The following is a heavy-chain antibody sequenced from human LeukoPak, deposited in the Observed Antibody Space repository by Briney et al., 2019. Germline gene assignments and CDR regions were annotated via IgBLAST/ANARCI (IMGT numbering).Heavy chain of an antibody. J-gene: IGHJ4*02. Sequence: GGSLRLSCATSGLAFRTTWMHWVRQAPGKGLMWVSRMNGEGTTIDYADSVKGRFTVSRDYAKNTLFLQMNNLRTEDTALYFCATARNFRFEYWGQGSLVIVSA. CDR2: MNGEGTTI. CDR3: ATARNFRFEY. D-gene: IGHD1-7*01. V-gene: IGHV3-74*01. CDR1: GLAFRTTW.